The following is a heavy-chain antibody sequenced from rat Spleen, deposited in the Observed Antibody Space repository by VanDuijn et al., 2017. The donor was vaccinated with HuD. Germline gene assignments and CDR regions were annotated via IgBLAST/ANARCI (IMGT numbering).Heavy chain of an antibody. J-gene: IGHJ3*01. Sequence: EVQLVESGGGLVQPGRSLKLSCAASGFTFSDYGMAWVRQAPGKGLEWVASITNTGGSTYYPDSVKGRFTISRDNAKSTLYLLMDSLRSEDTATYYCVRQDTSGYSNWFAYWGQGTLVTVSS. CDR1: GFTFSDYG. D-gene: IGHD4-3*01. V-gene: IGHV5-29*01. CDR2: ITNTGGST. CDR3: VRQDTSGYSNWFAY.